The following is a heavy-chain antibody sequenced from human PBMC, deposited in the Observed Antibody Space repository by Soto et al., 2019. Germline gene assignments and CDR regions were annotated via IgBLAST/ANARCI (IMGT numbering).Heavy chain of an antibody. Sequence: PGGSLRLSCAASGFTFSSYGMHWVRQAPGKGLEWVAVISYDGSNKYYADPVKGRFTISRDNSKNTLYLQMNSLRAEDTAVYYCAKTPESDYGDSYYYYGMDVWGQGTTVTVSS. J-gene: IGHJ6*02. CDR3: AKTPESDYGDSYYYYGMDV. CDR2: ISYDGSNK. CDR1: GFTFSSYG. V-gene: IGHV3-30*18. D-gene: IGHD4-17*01.